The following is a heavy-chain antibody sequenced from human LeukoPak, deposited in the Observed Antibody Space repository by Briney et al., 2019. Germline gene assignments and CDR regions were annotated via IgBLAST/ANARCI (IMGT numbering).Heavy chain of an antibody. CDR3: ARDTVAVVEYYMDV. Sequence: PGGSLRLSCAASGFTFSSYSMNWVRQAPGKGLEWVPSISSSSSYIYYADSVKGRFTISRDNAKNSLYLQMNSLRAEDTAVYYCARDTVAVVEYYMDVWGKGTTVTVSS. V-gene: IGHV3-21*01. CDR2: ISSSSSYI. CDR1: GFTFSSYS. D-gene: IGHD6-19*01. J-gene: IGHJ6*03.